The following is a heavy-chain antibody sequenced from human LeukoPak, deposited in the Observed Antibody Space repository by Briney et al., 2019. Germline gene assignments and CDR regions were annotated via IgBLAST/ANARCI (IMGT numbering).Heavy chain of an antibody. Sequence: SETLSLTCAVYGGSFSAYYWSWIRQPPGKGLEWIGEINHSGTTNYNPSLKSRVTISVDTSKNQFSLKLSSVTAADTAVYYCARGLNYYDSSGYSSYYYYMDVWGKGTTVTVSS. J-gene: IGHJ6*03. D-gene: IGHD3-22*01. CDR2: INHSGTT. CDR1: GGSFSAYY. V-gene: IGHV4-34*01. CDR3: ARGLNYYDSSGYSSYYYYMDV.